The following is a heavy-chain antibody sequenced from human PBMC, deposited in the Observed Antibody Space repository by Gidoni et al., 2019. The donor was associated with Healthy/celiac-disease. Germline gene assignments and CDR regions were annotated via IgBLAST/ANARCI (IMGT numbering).Heavy chain of an antibody. D-gene: IGHD6-6*01. Sequence: QVQLVESGGGVVQPGRSLRLSCAESGFTCSSYGMHWVRQAPGKGLEWVAVIWYDGSNKYYADSVKGRFTISRDNSKNTLYLQMTSLRAEDTAVYYCARVVSSSDYYYYGMDVWGQGTTVTVSS. J-gene: IGHJ6*02. CDR3: ARVVSSSDYYYYGMDV. V-gene: IGHV3-33*01. CDR2: IWYDGSNK. CDR1: GFTCSSYG.